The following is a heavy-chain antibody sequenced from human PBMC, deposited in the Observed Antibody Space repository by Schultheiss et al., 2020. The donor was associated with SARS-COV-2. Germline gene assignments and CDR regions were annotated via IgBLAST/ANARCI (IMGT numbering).Heavy chain of an antibody. V-gene: IGHV4-34*01. CDR3: ARAGYSSSNWFDP. D-gene: IGHD6-6*01. CDR1: GGSISSYY. J-gene: IGHJ5*02. Sequence: SQTLSLTCTVSGGSISSYYWSWIRQPPGKGLEWIGEINHSGSTNYNPSLKSRVTISVDTSKNQFSLKLSSVTAADTAVYYCARAGYSSSNWFDPWGQGILVTVSS. CDR2: INHSGST.